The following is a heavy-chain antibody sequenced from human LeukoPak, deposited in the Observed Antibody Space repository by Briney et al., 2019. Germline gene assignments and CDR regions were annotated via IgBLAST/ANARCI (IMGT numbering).Heavy chain of an antibody. CDR2: IRYDGSDK. CDR1: GFTLSDYG. Sequence: PGESLRLSCAASGFTLSDYGMHWVRQAPGKGLEWVAFIRYDGSDKYYADSVKGRFTISRDNSKNTLYLQMNSLRTEDTAVYYCAKDFDYWGQGTLVTVSS. J-gene: IGHJ4*02. CDR3: AKDFDY. V-gene: IGHV3-30*02.